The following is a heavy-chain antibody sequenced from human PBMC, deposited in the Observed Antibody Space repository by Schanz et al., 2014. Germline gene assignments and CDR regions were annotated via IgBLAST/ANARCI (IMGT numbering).Heavy chain of an antibody. J-gene: IGHJ2*01. V-gene: IGHV3-13*01. Sequence: EVQLVESGGGLVQPGGSLRLSCVASGFAFSSHSMHWVRQVPGKGLQWVSAIHSTSDTYYPDSVQGRFTIAREKTKNSLYLQMTNVRAGDAAIYYSARDVRYSGYVRRWFFDLWGRGTSVTVSS. CDR3: ARDVRYSGYVRRWFFDL. D-gene: IGHD5-12*01. CDR1: GFAFSSHS. CDR2: IHSTSDT.